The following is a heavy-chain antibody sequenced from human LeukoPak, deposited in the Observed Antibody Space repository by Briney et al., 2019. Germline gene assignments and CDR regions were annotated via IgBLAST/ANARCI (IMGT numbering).Heavy chain of an antibody. V-gene: IGHV3-21*01. CDR1: GFTFSSYS. D-gene: IGHD3-22*01. CDR3: ARDRGAYYYDSSGLNY. CDR2: ISSSSYI. J-gene: IGHJ4*02. Sequence: PGGSLRLSCAASGFTFSSYSMNWVRQAPGKGLEWVSSISSSSYIYYADSVKGRFTISRDNAKNSLYLQMNSLRAEDTAVYYCARDRGAYYYDSSGLNYWGQGTLVTVSS.